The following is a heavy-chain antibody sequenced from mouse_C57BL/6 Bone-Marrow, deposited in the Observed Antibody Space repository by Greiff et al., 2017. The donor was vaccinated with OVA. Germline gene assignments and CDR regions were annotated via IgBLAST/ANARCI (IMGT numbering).Heavy chain of an antibody. CDR3: ARQLRLLF. CDR1: GYTFTSYG. CDR2: IYPRSGNT. Sequence: VQGVESGAELARPGASVKLSCKASGYTFTSYGISWVKQRTGQGLEWIGEIYPRSGNTYYNEKFKGKATLTADKSSSTAYMELRSLTSEDSAVYFCARQLRLLFWGQGTLVTVSA. V-gene: IGHV1-81*01. D-gene: IGHD3-2*02. J-gene: IGHJ3*01.